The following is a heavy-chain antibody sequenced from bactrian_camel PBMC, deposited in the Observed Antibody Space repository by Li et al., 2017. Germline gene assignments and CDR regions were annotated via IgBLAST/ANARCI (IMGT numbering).Heavy chain of an antibody. CDR2: IMAGGANS. Sequence: HVQLVESGGGPVQAGGSLTLSCAASGYSKKTYCMGWFRLAPGKEREGVATIMAGGANSFYSDSVEGRFTISRDNAKNTVYLQMSSLKTEDTAMYYCTKDSTDALWASTHWGQGTQVTVS. CDR3: TKDSTDALWASTH. V-gene: IGHV3S1*01. D-gene: IGHD1*01. J-gene: IGHJ4*01. CDR1: GYSKKTYC.